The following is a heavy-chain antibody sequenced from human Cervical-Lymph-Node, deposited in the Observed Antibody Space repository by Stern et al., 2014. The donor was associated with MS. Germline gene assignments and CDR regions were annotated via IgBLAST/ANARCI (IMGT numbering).Heavy chain of an antibody. V-gene: IGHV3-21*02. J-gene: IGHJ4*02. D-gene: IGHD4-17*01. Sequence: EVQLVESGGGLVKPGESLRLSCDASGFTFSHYSINWVRQAPGKGLEWVSLIRDNSTHTDYAVSGEGRFTISRYSAKDSVFLHMVSLRAEDTAVYYCARARVGDYARSPHLDSWGQGTLVTVSS. CDR3: ARARVGDYARSPHLDS. CDR1: GFTFSHYS. CDR2: IRDNSTHT.